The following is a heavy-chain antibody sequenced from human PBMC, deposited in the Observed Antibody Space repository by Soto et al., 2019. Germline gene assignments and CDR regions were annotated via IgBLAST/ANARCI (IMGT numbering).Heavy chain of an antibody. CDR1: GGTLSNYG. V-gene: IGHV1-69*12. J-gene: IGHJ6*02. CDR3: ARGDATKIVVTTYYGMDV. D-gene: IGHD4-17*01. CDR2: IIPVFGTA. Sequence: QVQLVQSGAEVKKPGSSVKVSCKASGGTLSNYGISWVRQAPGQGLEWMGGIIPVFGTANYAQKFQGRVTINADESTTTVYMDVSSLRSDDTAVDYCARGDATKIVVTTYYGMDVWGQGTTVTVSS.